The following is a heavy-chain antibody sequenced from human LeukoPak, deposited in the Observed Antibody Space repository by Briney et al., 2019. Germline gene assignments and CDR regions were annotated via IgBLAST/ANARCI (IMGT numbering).Heavy chain of an antibody. Sequence: GGSLRLSCAASGFTFSSYGMHWVRQAPGKGLEWVAVIWYDGSNKYYADSVKGRFTISRDNSKNTLYLQMNSLRAEDTAVYYCAREGYAVGDYYGSGGYHFDYWGQGTLVTVSS. CDR2: IWYDGSNK. CDR1: GFTFSSYG. D-gene: IGHD3-10*01. V-gene: IGHV3-33*01. CDR3: AREGYAVGDYYGSGGYHFDY. J-gene: IGHJ4*02.